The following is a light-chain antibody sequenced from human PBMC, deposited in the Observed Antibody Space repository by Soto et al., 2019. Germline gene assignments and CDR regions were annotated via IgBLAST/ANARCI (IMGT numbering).Light chain of an antibody. CDR1: QSISSW. V-gene: IGKV1-5*03. J-gene: IGKJ1*01. CDR2: KAS. CDR3: QQYNSHWT. Sequence: DIQMTQSPSTLSASVGDRVTITCRASQSISSWLAWYQQKPGKAPNLLIYKASSLESGVPSRFSGSGSGTEFTLTIRSLQPDDFATYYCQQYNSHWTFGQGTKVDIK.